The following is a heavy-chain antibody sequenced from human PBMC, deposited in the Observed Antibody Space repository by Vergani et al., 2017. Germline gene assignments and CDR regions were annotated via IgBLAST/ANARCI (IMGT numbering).Heavy chain of an antibody. Sequence: EVQLVESGGGVVRPGGSLRLSCAASGFTFDDYGMSWVRQAPGKGLEWVSGINWNGGSTGYADSVKGRFTISRDNAKNSLYLQMNSLRAEDTALYYCAREKNAYYYFLGCYYTQDYFDYWGQGTLVTVSS. CDR3: AREKNAYYYFLGCYYTQDYFDY. CDR2: INWNGGST. CDR1: GFTFDDYG. D-gene: IGHD3-3*01. V-gene: IGHV3-20*04. J-gene: IGHJ4*02.